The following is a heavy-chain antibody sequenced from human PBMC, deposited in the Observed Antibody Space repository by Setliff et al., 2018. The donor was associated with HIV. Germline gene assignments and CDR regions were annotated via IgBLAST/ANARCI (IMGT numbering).Heavy chain of an antibody. Sequence: TSETQSLTCTVSGGSISSGSYYWSWIRQPAGKGLQWIGRIYTSGSTNYNPSLKSRVTISVDTSKNQFSLKLNSVTAADTAVYYCARIIMPRGGAFDIWGQGTMVTVSS. CDR2: IYTSGST. D-gene: IGHD3-10*01. CDR3: ARIIMPRGGAFDI. CDR1: GGSISSGSYY. J-gene: IGHJ3*02. V-gene: IGHV4-61*02.